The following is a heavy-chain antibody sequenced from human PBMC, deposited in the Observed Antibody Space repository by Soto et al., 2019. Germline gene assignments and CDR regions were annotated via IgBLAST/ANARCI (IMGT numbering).Heavy chain of an antibody. CDR1: GGSISSNNYY. CDR2: IYYSGST. CDR3: ARDPRRYYYDSSGYYGFDY. D-gene: IGHD3-22*01. V-gene: IGHV4-39*07. Sequence: SETLSLTCTVSGGSISSNNYYWGWIRQPPGKGLEWIGYIYYSGSTNYNPSLKSRVTISVDTSKNQFSLKLSSVTAADTAVYYCARDPRRYYYDSSGYYGFDYWGQGTLVTVSS. J-gene: IGHJ4*02.